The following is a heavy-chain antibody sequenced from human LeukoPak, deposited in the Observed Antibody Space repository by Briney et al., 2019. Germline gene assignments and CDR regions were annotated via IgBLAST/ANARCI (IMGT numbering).Heavy chain of an antibody. J-gene: IGHJ4*02. CDR3: ARDWAPYSSGWYVVDY. Sequence: PGGSLRLSCAASGFTFSSYAMHWVRQAPGKGLEWVAVISYDGSNKYYADSVKGRFTISRDNSKNTLYLQMNSLRAEDTAVYYCARDWAPYSSGWYVVDYWGQGTLVTVSS. V-gene: IGHV3-30*04. CDR1: GFTFSSYA. D-gene: IGHD6-19*01. CDR2: ISYDGSNK.